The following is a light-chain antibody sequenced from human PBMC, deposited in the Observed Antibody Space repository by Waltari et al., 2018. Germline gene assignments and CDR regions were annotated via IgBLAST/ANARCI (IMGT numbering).Light chain of an antibody. V-gene: IGLV2-23*02. CDR3: CSFATNSIVI. CDR2: EVN. J-gene: IGLJ2*01. Sequence: QSALPQPASVSGSPGQSITISCSGTGSAVGTYNLVSWYQQHPGKAPKLIIYEVNMRPSGVSDRFSGSKSGVTASLTISGLQAEDEAVYFCCSFATNSIVIFGGGTKLTVL. CDR1: GSAVGTYNL.